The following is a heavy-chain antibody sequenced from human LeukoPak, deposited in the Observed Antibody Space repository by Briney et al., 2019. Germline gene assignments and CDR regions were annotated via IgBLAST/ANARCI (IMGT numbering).Heavy chain of an antibody. D-gene: IGHD3-22*01. Sequence: ASVKVSCKASGYTFTSYGISWVRQAPGQGLEWMGWISAYNGNTNYAQKLQGRVTMTTDTSTSTAYMELRSLRSDDTAVYYCARAHDSSGSGSNWFDPWGQGTLVTVSS. CDR3: ARAHDSSGSGSNWFDP. CDR1: GYTFTSYG. J-gene: IGHJ5*02. V-gene: IGHV1-18*01. CDR2: ISAYNGNT.